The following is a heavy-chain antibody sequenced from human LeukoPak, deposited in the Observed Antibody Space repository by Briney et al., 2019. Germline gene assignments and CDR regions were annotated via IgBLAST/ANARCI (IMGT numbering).Heavy chain of an antibody. J-gene: IGHJ4*02. CDR2: ISSSSSYI. CDR3: ARDLATGYDSSGFYALDY. Sequence: GGSLRLSCAASGFTFSSYSMNWVRQAPGKGLEWVSSISSSSSYIYYADSVKGRFTISRDNAKNSLYLQMNSLRAEDTAVYFCARDLATGYDSSGFYALDYWGQGTLVTVSS. D-gene: IGHD3-22*01. CDR1: GFTFSSYS. V-gene: IGHV3-21*01.